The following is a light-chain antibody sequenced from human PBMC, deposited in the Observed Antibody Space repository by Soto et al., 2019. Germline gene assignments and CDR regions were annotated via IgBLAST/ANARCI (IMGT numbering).Light chain of an antibody. V-gene: IGKV3-15*01. CDR2: GAS. CDR3: QQCNNWPPWA. CDR1: QSVSSN. J-gene: IGKJ1*01. Sequence: EIVMTQSPATLSVSPGEIATLSCRASQSVSSNLAWYQQKPDRAPRLLIYGASTRVTVVPARFSGSGSGTEFALTISSLQAEDFAVYYCQQCNNWPPWAFGQGTKVEIK.